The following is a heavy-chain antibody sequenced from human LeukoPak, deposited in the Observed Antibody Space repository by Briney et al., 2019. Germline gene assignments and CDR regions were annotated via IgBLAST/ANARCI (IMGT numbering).Heavy chain of an antibody. D-gene: IGHD2-2*01. Sequence: TGGSLRLSCAASGFTFTTYGMHWVRQAPGKGLEWVAFIRYDEGDKYYADSVKGRFTISRDDSKNTLYLQMNSLRAEDTAVYYCAKNQFSSWYYFDYWGQGTLVTVSS. CDR1: GFTFTTYG. V-gene: IGHV3-30*02. CDR2: IRYDEGDK. CDR3: AKNQFSSWYYFDY. J-gene: IGHJ4*02.